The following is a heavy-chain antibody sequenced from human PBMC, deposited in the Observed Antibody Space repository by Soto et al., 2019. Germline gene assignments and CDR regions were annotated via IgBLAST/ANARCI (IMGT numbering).Heavy chain of an antibody. CDR1: GGTFSNNF. J-gene: IGHJ5*02. CDR2: VIPSSGKT. D-gene: IGHD3-3*01. V-gene: IGHV1-69*01. CDR3: ARDRGFLEWSHQFDP. Sequence: QVQLVQSGAEVKKPGSSVKVSCKASGGTFSNNFITWVRQATGQGLEWMGGVIPSSGKTKYAQKFQGRVQITADESTSTAYMQFSSLTSEDTAVYYCARDRGFLEWSHQFDPWGQGTRVTVSS.